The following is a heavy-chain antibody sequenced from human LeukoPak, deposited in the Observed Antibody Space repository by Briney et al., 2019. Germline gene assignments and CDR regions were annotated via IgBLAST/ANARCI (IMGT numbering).Heavy chain of an antibody. Sequence: PGGSLRLSCAASGFTFSSYSIKWVRQAPGKGLEWVSYIRSSPSIISYEDSVKGRFTISRDNAKNSLYLEMNGLRDEDTAVYYCVRDWAFAFDLWGQGTMVSVSS. D-gene: IGHD3-16*01. CDR1: GFTFSSYS. CDR3: VRDWAFAFDL. J-gene: IGHJ3*01. CDR2: IRSSPSII. V-gene: IGHV3-48*02.